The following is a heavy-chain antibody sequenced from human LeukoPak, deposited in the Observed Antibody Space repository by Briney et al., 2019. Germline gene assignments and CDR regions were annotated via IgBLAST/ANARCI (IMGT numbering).Heavy chain of an antibody. CDR2: INHSGST. J-gene: IGHJ4*02. CDR3: ARGQTTVTTLGSYYFDY. D-gene: IGHD4-17*01. CDR1: GGSFSGYY. V-gene: IGHV4-34*01. Sequence: SETLSLTCAVYGGSFSGYYWSWIRQPPGKGLGWIGEINHSGSTNYNPSLKSRVTISVDTSKNQFSLKLSSVTAADTAVYYCARGQTTVTTLGSYYFDYWGQGTLVTVSS.